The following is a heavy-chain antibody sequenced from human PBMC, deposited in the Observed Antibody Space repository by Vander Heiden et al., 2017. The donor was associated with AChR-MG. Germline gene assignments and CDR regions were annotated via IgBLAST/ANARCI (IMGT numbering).Heavy chain of an antibody. J-gene: IGHJ4*02. Sequence: QVQLQESGPGLVKPSETLSLTCTVSGGSVSSGSYYWSWIRQPPGKGLEWIGYIYYSGSTNYNPSLKSRVTISVDTSKNQFSLKLSSVTAADTAVYYCARDSRGSSSSFDYWGQGTLVTVSS. CDR3: ARDSRGSSSSFDY. V-gene: IGHV4-61*01. CDR1: GGSVSSGSYY. D-gene: IGHD6-6*01. CDR2: IYYSGST.